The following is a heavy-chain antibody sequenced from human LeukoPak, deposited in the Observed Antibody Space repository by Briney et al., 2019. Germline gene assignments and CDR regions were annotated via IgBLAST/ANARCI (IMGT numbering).Heavy chain of an antibody. D-gene: IGHD3-16*01. V-gene: IGHV3-7*01. Sequence: PGGSLRLSCAASGFTFSSYWMSWVRQAPGKGLEWVANIKRDGSQKYHVDSVKGRFTISRDNAENSLYLQMTSLRTEDTAVYYCARDSARLTEGDAFDIWGQGTMVTVSS. CDR1: GFTFSSYW. CDR2: IKRDGSQK. J-gene: IGHJ3*02. CDR3: ARDSARLTEGDAFDI.